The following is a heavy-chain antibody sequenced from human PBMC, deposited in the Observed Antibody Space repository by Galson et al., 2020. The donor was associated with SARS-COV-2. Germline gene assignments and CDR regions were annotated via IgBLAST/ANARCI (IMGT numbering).Heavy chain of an antibody. J-gene: IGHJ6*02. CDR2: ISYDGSNK. Sequence: GGSLRLSCAASGFTFSSYAMHWVRQAPGKGLEWVAVISYDGSNKYYADYVKGRFTISRDNSKNTLYLQMNSLRAEDTAVYYCARDQVGTTVMDFYYYYYGMDVWGQGTTVTVSS. CDR1: GFTFSSYA. D-gene: IGHD4-17*01. CDR3: ARDQVGTTVMDFYYYYYGMDV. V-gene: IGHV3-30*04.